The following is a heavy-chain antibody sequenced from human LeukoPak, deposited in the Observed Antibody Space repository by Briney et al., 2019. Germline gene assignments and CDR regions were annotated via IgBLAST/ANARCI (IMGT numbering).Heavy chain of an antibody. CDR1: GYTFTSYY. CDR3: ARDKNMDSSGYFFYYYYYMDV. J-gene: IGHJ6*03. V-gene: IGHV1-46*01. Sequence: GASVKVSCKASGYTFTSYYMHWVRQAPGQGLEWMGIINPSGGSTSYAQKFQGRVTMTRDMSTSTVYMELSSLRSEDTAVYYCARDKNMDSSGYFFYYYYYMDVWGKGTTVTVSS. D-gene: IGHD3-22*01. CDR2: INPSGGST.